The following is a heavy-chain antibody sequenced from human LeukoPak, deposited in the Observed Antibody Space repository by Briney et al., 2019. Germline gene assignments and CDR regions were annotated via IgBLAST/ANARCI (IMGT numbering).Heavy chain of an antibody. D-gene: IGHD3-22*01. Sequence: KPSETLSLTCTVSGGSLSRYYWSWIRRPPGKGLEWIGYIYYSGSTNYNPSLKSLVTISVDTSKNQFTLKLSSVTAADTAVYYCAREVTMKVVVTHSAFDTWGQGTMVTVSS. CDR3: AREVTMKVVVTHSAFDT. J-gene: IGHJ3*02. V-gene: IGHV4-59*01. CDR1: GGSLSRYY. CDR2: IYYSGST.